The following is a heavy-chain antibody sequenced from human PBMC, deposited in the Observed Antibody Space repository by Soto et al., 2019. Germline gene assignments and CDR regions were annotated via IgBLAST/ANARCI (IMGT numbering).Heavy chain of an antibody. J-gene: IGHJ4*02. CDR2: IHDSGST. CDR3: ATLKTYDILNKSDY. CDR1: GASIGTSNW. Sequence: PWETLSLTCAVSGASIGTSNWWSWGRQSPGKGLEWIGEIHDSGSTKYNPSLKSRVTISLDKSKNQFSLNVSSVTAADTAVYYCATLKTYDILNKSDYWGQGSLVTVSS. D-gene: IGHD3-9*01. V-gene: IGHV4-4*02.